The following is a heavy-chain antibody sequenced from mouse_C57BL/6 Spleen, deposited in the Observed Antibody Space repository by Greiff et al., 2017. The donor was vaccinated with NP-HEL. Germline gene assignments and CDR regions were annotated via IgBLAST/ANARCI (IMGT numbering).Heavy chain of an antibody. J-gene: IGHJ4*01. V-gene: IGHV1-53*01. CDR1: GYTFTSYW. CDR2: INPSNGGT. CDR3: AKGDGYDGYAMDY. Sequence: VQLQQPGTELVKPGASVKLSCKASGYTFTSYWMHWVKQRPGQGLEWIGNINPSNGGTNYNEKFKSKATLTVDKSSSTAYMQLSSLTSEDSAVYYCAKGDGYDGYAMDYWGQGTSVTVSS. D-gene: IGHD2-2*01.